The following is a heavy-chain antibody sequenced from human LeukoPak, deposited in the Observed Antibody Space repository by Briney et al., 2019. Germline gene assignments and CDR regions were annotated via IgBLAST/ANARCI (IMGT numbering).Heavy chain of an antibody. D-gene: IGHD5-24*01. CDR3: ARDLSWDGNVYFDD. CDR2: ISSSGSTI. Sequence: PGGSLRLSCAASGFTFSSYEMNWVRQAPGKGLEWVSYISSSGSTIYYADPVKGRFTISRDNAKNSLYLQMNSLRAEDTAVYYCARDLSWDGNVYFDDWGQGTLVTVSS. V-gene: IGHV3-48*03. CDR1: GFTFSSYE. J-gene: IGHJ4*02.